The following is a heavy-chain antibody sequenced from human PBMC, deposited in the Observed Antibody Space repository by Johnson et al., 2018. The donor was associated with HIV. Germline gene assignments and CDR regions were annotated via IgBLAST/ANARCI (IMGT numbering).Heavy chain of an antibody. Sequence: QLVESGGGLVQPGGSLRLSCAASGFTFSSYAMSWVRQAPGKGLEWVSVINNSGGGTYYADSVRGQFTISRDNSKNTLYLQMNSLRAEDTAIYYCAKKGNVGSWDLDAFDIWGQGTMVTVSS. J-gene: IGHJ3*02. CDR3: AKKGNVGSWDLDAFDI. V-gene: IGHV3-23*04. CDR1: GFTFSSYA. CDR2: INNSGGGT. D-gene: IGHD1-26*01.